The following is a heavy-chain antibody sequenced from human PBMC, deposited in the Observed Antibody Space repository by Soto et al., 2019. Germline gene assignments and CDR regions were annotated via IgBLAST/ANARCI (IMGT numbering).Heavy chain of an antibody. Sequence: QVQLVQSGAEVKKPGSSVKVSCKAAGGTFSSYAISWVRQAPGQGLEWMGGIIPIFGTANYAQKFQGRVTITADESTSTDYLELSSLRSEETAVYYCARDYAITMPRAFDIWGQGTMVTVSS. D-gene: IGHD3-10*01. V-gene: IGHV1-69*01. CDR3: ARDYAITMPRAFDI. CDR1: GGTFSSYA. J-gene: IGHJ3*02. CDR2: IIPIFGTA.